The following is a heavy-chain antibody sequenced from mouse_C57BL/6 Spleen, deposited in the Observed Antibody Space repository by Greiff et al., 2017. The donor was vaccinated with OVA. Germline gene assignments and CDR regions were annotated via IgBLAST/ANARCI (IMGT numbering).Heavy chain of an antibody. CDR3: ARSSGYYPYWYFDV. CDR1: GYTFTSYW. CDR2: IDPNSGGT. Sequence: QVQLQQPGAELVKPGASVKLSCKASGYTFTSYWMHWVKQRPGRGLEWIGRIDPNSGGTKYNEKFKSKATLTVDKSSSTTYVQLSSLTSEDSAVXYCARSSGYYPYWYFDVWGTGTTVTVSS. D-gene: IGHD2-3*01. V-gene: IGHV1-72*01. J-gene: IGHJ1*03.